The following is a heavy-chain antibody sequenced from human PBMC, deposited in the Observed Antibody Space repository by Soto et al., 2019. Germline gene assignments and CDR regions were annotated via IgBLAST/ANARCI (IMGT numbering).Heavy chain of an antibody. CDR1: GFTFSSYA. CDR2: ISYDGSNK. D-gene: IGHD3-22*01. CDR3: ARSVDYYYDSSGYYQGAFDI. J-gene: IGHJ3*02. Sequence: GGSLRLSCAASGFTFSSYAMHWVRQAPGKGLEWVAVISYDGSNKYYADSVKGRFTISRDNSKNTLYLQMNGLRAEDTAVYYCARSVDYYYDSSGYYQGAFDIWGQGTMVTVSS. V-gene: IGHV3-30-3*01.